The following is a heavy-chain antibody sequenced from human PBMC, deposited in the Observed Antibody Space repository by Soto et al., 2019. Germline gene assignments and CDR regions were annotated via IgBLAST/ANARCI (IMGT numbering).Heavy chain of an antibody. Sequence: GGSLRLSCAASGFTFNNYGVGWVRQAPGKGLEWVSTIDVLDGRWYSDSVKVRLAISRDVSRNTVYLQMSSLRVEDTAIYFCSDWRAGGPVNFDHWGPGTLVTVSS. D-gene: IGHD2-15*01. CDR1: GFTFNNYG. J-gene: IGHJ4*02. CDR3: SDWRAGGPVNFDH. V-gene: IGHV3-23*01. CDR2: IDVLDGR.